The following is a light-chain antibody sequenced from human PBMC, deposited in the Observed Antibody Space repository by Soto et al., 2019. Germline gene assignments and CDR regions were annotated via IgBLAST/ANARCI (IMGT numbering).Light chain of an antibody. V-gene: IGLV2-23*02. CDR1: TSDVGSYKF. CDR2: EYN. CDR3: CSYAGSSTFV. J-gene: IGLJ2*01. Sequence: QSVLTQPASVSGSPGQSITLSCTGTTSDVGSYKFVSWYQHHPGKAPKLMIYEYNKRPSGVSHRFSGSKSGNTASLTISGLQAEDEADYYCCSYAGSSTFVFGGGTKLTVL.